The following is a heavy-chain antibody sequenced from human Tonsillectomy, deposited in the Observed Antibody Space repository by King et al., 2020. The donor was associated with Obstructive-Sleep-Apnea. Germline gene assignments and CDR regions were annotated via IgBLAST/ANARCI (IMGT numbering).Heavy chain of an antibody. CDR2: ISWNSYFI. V-gene: IGHV3-9*01. Sequence: VQLVESGGGLVQPGRSLRLSCAASGFTFDDYASHWFLQAPGKGLAWFAGISWNSYFIDYADSVKGRFTIFRDNAKNSLYLQMNSLRAEDTASYYCARDNHGLDVWGQGTTVTVSS. J-gene: IGHJ6*02. CDR3: ARDNHGLDV. CDR1: GFTFDDYA.